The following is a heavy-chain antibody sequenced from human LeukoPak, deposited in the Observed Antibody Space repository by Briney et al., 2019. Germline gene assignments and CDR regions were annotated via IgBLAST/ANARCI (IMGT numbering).Heavy chain of an antibody. CDR3: ARVGSSGYYPFDY. Sequence: QPGGSLRLSCAASGFTFSNYWMHWVRQAPGKGLVWVSHINNDGSSTSYADSVKGRFTISRDNAKNTLSLQMNSLRAEDTAVYYCARVGSSGYYPFDYWGQGPLVTVSS. V-gene: IGHV3-74*01. J-gene: IGHJ4*02. D-gene: IGHD3-22*01. CDR2: INNDGSST. CDR1: GFTFSNYW.